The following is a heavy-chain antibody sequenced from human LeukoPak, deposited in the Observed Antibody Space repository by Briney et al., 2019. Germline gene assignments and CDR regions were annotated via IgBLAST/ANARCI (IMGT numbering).Heavy chain of an antibody. CDR1: GGSISSSSYY. CDR3: ARDKYYYGSGSYLFDY. D-gene: IGHD3-10*01. V-gene: IGHV4-61*02. J-gene: IGHJ4*02. Sequence: SETLSLTCTVSGGSISSSSYYWSWIRQPAGKGLEWIGRIYTSGSTNYNPSLKSRVTMSVDTSKNQFSLKLSSVTAADTAVYYCARDKYYYGSGSYLFDYWGQGTLVTVSS. CDR2: IYTSGST.